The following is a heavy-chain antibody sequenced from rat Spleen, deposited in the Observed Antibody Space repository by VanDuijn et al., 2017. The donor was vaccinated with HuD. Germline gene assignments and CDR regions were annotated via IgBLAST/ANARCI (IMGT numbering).Heavy chain of an antibody. V-gene: IGHV5-22*01. CDR1: GFTFSNYD. CDR2: ISYEGSST. Sequence: EVQLVESGGGLVQPGRSMKLSCAASGFTFSNYDLAWVRQAPTRGLEWVASISYEGSSTYYGDSVKGRFTIYRDNAKSTLYLQMKSLRSEDTATYYWASNYGGWYFDFWGPGTMVTVSS. J-gene: IGHJ1*01. CDR3: ASNYGGWYFDF. D-gene: IGHD1-11*01.